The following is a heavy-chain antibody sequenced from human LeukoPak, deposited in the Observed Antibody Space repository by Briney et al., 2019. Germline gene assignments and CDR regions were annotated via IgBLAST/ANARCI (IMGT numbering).Heavy chain of an antibody. D-gene: IGHD1-26*01. CDR3: ARVRGRSGATSYY. Sequence: ASVTVSCKASGYTFTSCDINWVRQATGQGLEWMGWMNPNSGNTGYAQKFQGRVTMTRNTSISTAYMELSSLRSEDTAVYYCARVRGRSGATSYYWGQGTLVTVSS. CDR2: MNPNSGNT. CDR1: GYTFTSCD. V-gene: IGHV1-8*01. J-gene: IGHJ4*02.